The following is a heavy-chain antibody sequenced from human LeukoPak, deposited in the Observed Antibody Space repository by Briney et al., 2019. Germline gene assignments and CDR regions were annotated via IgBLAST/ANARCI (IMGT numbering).Heavy chain of an antibody. CDR2: INGAGDNT. CDR3: AKVSVCYGCYLDY. Sequence: GGSLRLSCAASGYTFSSHGSTWVRQAPGKGLEWVSTINGAGDNTYYAETVKGRFTISRDNSKDTLYLQMHSLRAEDTAIYYCAKVSVCYGCYLDYWGQGTLVTVS. D-gene: IGHD3-16*01. V-gene: IGHV3-23*01. CDR1: GYTFSSHG. J-gene: IGHJ4*02.